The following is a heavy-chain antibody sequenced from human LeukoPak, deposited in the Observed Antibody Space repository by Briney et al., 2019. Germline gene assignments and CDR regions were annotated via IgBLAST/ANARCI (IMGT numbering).Heavy chain of an antibody. CDR2: IIPILGIA. CDR1: GGTFSSYA. Sequence: GASVKVSCKASGGTFSSYAISWVRQAPGQGLEWMGRIIPILGIANYAQKFQGRVTITADKSTSTAYMELSSLRSEDTAVYYCASRVMIVVVKDPGDAFDIWGQGTMVTVSS. CDR3: ASRVMIVVVKDPGDAFDI. J-gene: IGHJ3*02. V-gene: IGHV1-69*04. D-gene: IGHD3-22*01.